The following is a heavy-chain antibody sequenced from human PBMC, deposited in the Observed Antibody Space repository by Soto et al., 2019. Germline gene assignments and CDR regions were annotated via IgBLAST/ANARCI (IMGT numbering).Heavy chain of an antibody. D-gene: IGHD6-19*01. V-gene: IGHV3-30*18. J-gene: IGHJ4*02. CDR2: ITYDGTNK. CDR3: AKVRRVYSSGWSLDY. CDR1: GFTFSYFG. Sequence: QVQLVESGGGVVQPGRSLRLSCAASGFTFSYFGMHWVRQAPGKGLEWVAIITYDGTNKNYGDSVKGRFTVSRDNSKNTLQLQRNSLRAEETAVYYCAKVRRVYSSGWSLDYWGQGTVVTVSS.